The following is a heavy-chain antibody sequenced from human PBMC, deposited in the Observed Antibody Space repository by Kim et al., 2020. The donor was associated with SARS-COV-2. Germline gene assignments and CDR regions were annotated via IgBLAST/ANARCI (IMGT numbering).Heavy chain of an antibody. CDR3: ARALYCSGGSCLTFGSTLTMTFDY. CDR2: INPNSGGT. D-gene: IGHD2-15*01. J-gene: IGHJ4*02. V-gene: IGHV1-2*02. Sequence: ASVKVSCKASGYTFTGYYMHWVRQAPGQGLEWMGWINPNSGGTNYAQKFQGRVTMTRDTSISTAYMELSRLRSDETAVYYCARALYCSGGSCLTFGSTLTMTFDYWGQGTLVTVSS. CDR1: GYTFTGYY.